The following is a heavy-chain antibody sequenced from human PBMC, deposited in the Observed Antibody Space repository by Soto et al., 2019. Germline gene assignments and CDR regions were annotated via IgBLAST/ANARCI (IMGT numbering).Heavy chain of an antibody. CDR3: ARDDYKDGGNNWFDP. D-gene: IGHD3-16*01. CDR1: GGSITNYY. Sequence: SETLSLTCTVSGGSITNYYWSWIRQPAGKGLEWIGRIYTKERTNYNLSFRNRVTMSVDTSKNQFSLKLDAVTAADTAVYYCARDDYKDGGNNWFDPWGQGTLVTSPQ. CDR2: IYTKERT. J-gene: IGHJ5*02. V-gene: IGHV4-4*07.